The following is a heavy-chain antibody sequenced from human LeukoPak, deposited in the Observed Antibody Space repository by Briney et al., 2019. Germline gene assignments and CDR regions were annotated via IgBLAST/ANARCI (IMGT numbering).Heavy chain of an antibody. CDR2: SGDSGGT. Sequence: SETLSLTCAVYGGSLNGHYWSWIRQPPGKGLEWIGESGDSGGTKFNPSLKSRVTISADTSKNQFSLKLSSVTAADTAVYFCARAYSLYYDRSGKEYYFDYWGQGTLVTVSS. J-gene: IGHJ4*02. CDR3: ARAYSLYYDRSGKEYYFDY. CDR1: GGSLNGHY. V-gene: IGHV4-34*01. D-gene: IGHD3-22*01.